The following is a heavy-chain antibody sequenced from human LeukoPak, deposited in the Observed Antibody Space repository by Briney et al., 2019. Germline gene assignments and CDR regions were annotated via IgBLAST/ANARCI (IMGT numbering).Heavy chain of an antibody. CDR3: AKAQSYYDSSGYSNY. D-gene: IGHD3-22*01. CDR1: GFTFSSYV. V-gene: IGHV3-30*02. CDR2: IRYDGSNK. Sequence: GGSLRLSCAASGFTFSSYVMSWVRQAPGKGLEWVAFIRYDGSNKYYADSVKGRFTISRDNSKNTLYLQMNSLRAEDTAVYYCAKAQSYYDSSGYSNYWGQGTLVTVSS. J-gene: IGHJ4*02.